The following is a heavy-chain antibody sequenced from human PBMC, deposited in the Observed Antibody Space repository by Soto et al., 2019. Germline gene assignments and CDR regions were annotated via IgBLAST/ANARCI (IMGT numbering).Heavy chain of an antibody. D-gene: IGHD3-10*01. V-gene: IGHV3-23*01. Sequence: EVQLLESGGGLVQPGGSLRLSCAASGFTFSSYAMTWVRQAPGKGLAWVSTISGDGGSTYYADSVKGRFTISRDNSKNTLYLQMNSLRAEDTAVYYCAKGYGGSGSYSEYWGQGTLVTVSS. CDR2: ISGDGGST. CDR1: GFTFSSYA. J-gene: IGHJ4*02. CDR3: AKGYGGSGSYSEY.